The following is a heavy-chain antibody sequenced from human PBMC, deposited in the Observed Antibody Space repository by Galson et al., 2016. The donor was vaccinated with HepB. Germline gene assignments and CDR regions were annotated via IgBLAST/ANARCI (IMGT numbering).Heavy chain of an antibody. D-gene: IGHD3-3*01. CDR3: ARDCADFRSAYPYGMDV. V-gene: IGHV4-31*03. J-gene: IGHJ6*02. CDR1: GGPISSGSYY. Sequence: TLSLTCTVSGGPISSGSYYWSWIRQHPGKGLEWIGYIHHRGSTYYNTSLKGRLTISVDTSKNQFSLRLNSVTAADTAVYYCARDCADFRSAYPYGMDVWGQGTTVIVSS. CDR2: IHHRGST.